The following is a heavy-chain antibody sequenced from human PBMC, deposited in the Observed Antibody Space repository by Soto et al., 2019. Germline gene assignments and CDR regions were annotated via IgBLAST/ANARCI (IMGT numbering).Heavy chain of an antibody. D-gene: IGHD3-10*01. CDR1: GFPFSSYS. CDR2: ITGSSSYI. Sequence: PGGSLRLSCAGSGFPFSSYSMNWVRQAPGKGLEWVSSITGSSSYIHYADSVKGRFTISRDNSKNSLYLQMNTLRVEDTAVYYCVKGSDVARQELDYWGQGTLVTVS. V-gene: IGHV3-21*01. CDR3: VKGSDVARQELDY. J-gene: IGHJ4*02.